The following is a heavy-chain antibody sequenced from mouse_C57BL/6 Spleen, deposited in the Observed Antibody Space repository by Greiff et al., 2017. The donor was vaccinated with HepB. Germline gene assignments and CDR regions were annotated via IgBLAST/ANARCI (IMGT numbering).Heavy chain of an antibody. CDR2: INPSSGYT. CDR1: GYTFTSYW. CDR3: ARLGYGSSSYFDY. Sequence: VQLQQPGAELVMPGASVKLSCKASGYTFTSYWMHWVKQRPGQGLEWIGYINPSSGYTKYNQKFKDKATLTADKSSSTAYMQLSSLTYEDSAVYYCARLGYGSSSYFDYWGQGTTLTVSS. J-gene: IGHJ2*01. D-gene: IGHD1-1*01. V-gene: IGHV1-7*01.